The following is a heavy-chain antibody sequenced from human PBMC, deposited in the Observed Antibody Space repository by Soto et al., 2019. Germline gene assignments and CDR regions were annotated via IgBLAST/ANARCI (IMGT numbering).Heavy chain of an antibody. V-gene: IGHV1-2*02. Sequence: SPVKSSSQAPRYTFTGCCMHWVRQASGQGLEWMGWISAYSGTAGYAQKFQDRITLTRDTSTTTAYMELNSLTSDDTAMYFCVRYGVAATYWGQGTQVTVSS. J-gene: IGHJ4*02. CDR2: ISAYSGTA. CDR1: RYTFTGCC. CDR3: VRYGVAATY. D-gene: IGHD2-8*01.